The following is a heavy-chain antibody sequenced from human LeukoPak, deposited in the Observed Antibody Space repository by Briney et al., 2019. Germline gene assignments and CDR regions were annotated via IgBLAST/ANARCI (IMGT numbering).Heavy chain of an antibody. J-gene: IGHJ3*02. V-gene: IGHV1-69*01. D-gene: IGHD4-23*01. CDR1: GGTFSIYA. CDR3: ARVGYGGNSGAFDI. CDR2: IIPIFGTA. Sequence: GSSVKVSFEASGGTFSIYAISWVRQAPGQGLEWMGGIIPIFGTANYAQKFQGRVTITADESTSTAYMELSSLRSEDTAVYYCARVGYGGNSGAFDIWGQGTMVTVSS.